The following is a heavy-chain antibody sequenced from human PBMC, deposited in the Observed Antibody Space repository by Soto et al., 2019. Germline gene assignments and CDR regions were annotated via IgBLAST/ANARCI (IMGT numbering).Heavy chain of an antibody. CDR1: GYTFTNYG. D-gene: IGHD7-27*01. J-gene: IGHJ4*02. Sequence: ASVKVSCKASGYTFTNYGLSWVRQAPGQGFEWVGWVSGYNGDTDYAQKFQGRITMTTDTSTSTAYMELKSLTSDDTAVYYCAGAPAGPPTIPRGYGGRGTLVPVPS. V-gene: IGHV1-18*01. CDR3: AGAPAGPPTIPRGY. CDR2: VSGYNGDT.